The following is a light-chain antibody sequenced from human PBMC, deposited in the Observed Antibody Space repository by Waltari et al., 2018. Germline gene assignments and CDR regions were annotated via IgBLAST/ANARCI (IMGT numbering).Light chain of an antibody. CDR2: DVS. CDR1: SSDVGAYNY. J-gene: IGLJ2*01. CDR3: SSYRSDNTLI. Sequence: QSALTQPASVSGSPGQSLTISCTGTSSDVGAYNYVSWYQQHTGKVPKLMIYDVSQRPSVISSRFSASKSGNAASLTISGLHFEDDADYYCSSYRSDNTLIFGGGTKLTVL. V-gene: IGLV2-14*03.